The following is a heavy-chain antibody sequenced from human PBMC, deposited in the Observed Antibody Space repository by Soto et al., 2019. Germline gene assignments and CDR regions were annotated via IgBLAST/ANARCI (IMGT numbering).Heavy chain of an antibody. CDR3: ERGHSPYGYDS. J-gene: IGHJ4*02. CDR1: GASFSGYY. V-gene: IGHV4-34*01. CDR2: IHHSGST. D-gene: IGHD2-15*01. Sequence: SETLSLTCSVYGASFSGYYWSWIRQPPGKGLEWIGEIHHSGSTHYNPSLKSRLTFSIDESQSQFYMMLTSVTAADTALYFCERGHSPYGYDSWGQGSLVTVSS.